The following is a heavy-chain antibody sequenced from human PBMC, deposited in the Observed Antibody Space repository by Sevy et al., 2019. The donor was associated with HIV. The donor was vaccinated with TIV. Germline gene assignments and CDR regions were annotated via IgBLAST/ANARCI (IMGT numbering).Heavy chain of an antibody. CDR2: IYWNDDK. CDR3: AHLLNDFWSGYYRGPHNWFDP. J-gene: IGHJ5*02. V-gene: IGHV2-5*01. D-gene: IGHD3-3*01. Sequence: SGPTLVNPTQTLTLTCTFSGFSLSTSGVGVGWIRQPPGKALEWLALIYWNDDKRYSPCLKSRLTITKDTSKNQVVLKLTNMDPVDTATYYCAHLLNDFWSGYYRGPHNWFDPWGQGTLVTVSS. CDR1: GFSLSTSGVG.